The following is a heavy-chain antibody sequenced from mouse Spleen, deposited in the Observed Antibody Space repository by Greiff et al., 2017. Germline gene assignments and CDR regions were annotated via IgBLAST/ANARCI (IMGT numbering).Heavy chain of an antibody. V-gene: IGHV5-9*04. CDR1: GFTFSSYA. Sequence: EVKLVESGGGLVKLGGSLKLSCAASGFTFSSYAMSWVRQTPEKRLEWVATISSGGGNTYYPDSVKGRFTISRDNAKNTLYLQMSSLKSEDTAMYYCARHYDYDVYFDYWGQGTTLTVSS. J-gene: IGHJ2*01. CDR2: ISSGGGNT. CDR3: ARHYDYDVYFDY. D-gene: IGHD2-4*01.